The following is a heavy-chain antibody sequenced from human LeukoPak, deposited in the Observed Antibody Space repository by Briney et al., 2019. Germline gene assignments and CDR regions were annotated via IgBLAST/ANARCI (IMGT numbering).Heavy chain of an antibody. CDR3: ARDPWSYYYYMDV. CDR2: INHSGST. V-gene: IGHV4-34*01. CDR1: GGSFSGYY. Sequence: SETLSLTCAVYGGSFSGYYWSWIRQPPGKGLEWIGEINHSGSTNYNPSLKSRVTISVDTSKNQFSLKLSSVTAADTAVYYCARDPWSYYYYMDVWGKGTTVTVSS. J-gene: IGHJ6*03.